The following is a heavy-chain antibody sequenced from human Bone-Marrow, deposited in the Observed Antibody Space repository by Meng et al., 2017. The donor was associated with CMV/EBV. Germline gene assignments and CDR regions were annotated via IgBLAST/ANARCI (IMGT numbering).Heavy chain of an antibody. Sequence: GESLKISCAASGFTFSNYWMSWVRQTPGKGLEWVSAISGSGGSTYYADSVKGRFTISRDNSKNTLYLQMNSLRAEDTAVYYCAKPRGVTIFGVVTKVPFDYWGQGKLVNVAS. CDR1: GFTFSNYW. V-gene: IGHV3-23*01. D-gene: IGHD3-3*01. CDR3: AKPRGVTIFGVVTKVPFDY. J-gene: IGHJ4*02. CDR2: ISGSGGST.